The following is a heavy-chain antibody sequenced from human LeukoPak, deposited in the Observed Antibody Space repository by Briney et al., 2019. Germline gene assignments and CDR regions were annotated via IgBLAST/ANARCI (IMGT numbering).Heavy chain of an antibody. CDR3: ARERITNHWFDP. J-gene: IGHJ5*02. CDR1: GYPFTTYG. CDR2: IIPIFGTA. Sequence: GASVKVSCKASGYPFTTYGISWVRQAPGQGLEWMGGIIPIFGTANYAQKFQGRVTITADESTSTAYMELSSLRSEDTAVYYCARERITNHWFDPWGQGTLVTVSS. D-gene: IGHD3-3*01. V-gene: IGHV1-69*13.